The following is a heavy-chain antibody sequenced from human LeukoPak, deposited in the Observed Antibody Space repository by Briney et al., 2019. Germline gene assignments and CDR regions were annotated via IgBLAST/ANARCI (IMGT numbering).Heavy chain of an antibody. D-gene: IGHD6-19*01. CDR2: IKTDGGEK. CDR1: QFTFSNYW. Sequence: PGGSLRLSCAASQFTFSNYWMSWVRQAPGKGLEWVANIKTDGGEKYYVDSVKGRFTISRDNAKNSLYLQMNSLRAEDTAVYYCARIVFSSGWLEVSDSYGMDVWGQGTTVTVSS. CDR3: ARIVFSSGWLEVSDSYGMDV. V-gene: IGHV3-7*01. J-gene: IGHJ6*02.